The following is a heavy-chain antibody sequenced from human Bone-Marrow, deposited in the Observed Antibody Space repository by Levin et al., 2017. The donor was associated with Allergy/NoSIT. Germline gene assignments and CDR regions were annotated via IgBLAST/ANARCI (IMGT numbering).Heavy chain of an antibody. Sequence: GGSLRLSCSASGFTFSSYAMHWVRQAPGKGLEYVSAISSNGGSTYYADSVKGRFTISRDNSKNTLYLQMSSLRAEDTAVYYCVKAPGDYDFWSGYSRIFDYWGQGTLVTVSS. J-gene: IGHJ4*02. CDR3: VKAPGDYDFWSGYSRIFDY. D-gene: IGHD3-3*01. CDR2: ISSNGGST. CDR1: GFTFSSYA. V-gene: IGHV3-64D*06.